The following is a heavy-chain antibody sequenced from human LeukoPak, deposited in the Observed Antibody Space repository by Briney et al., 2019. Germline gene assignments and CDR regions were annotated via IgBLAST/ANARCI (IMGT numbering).Heavy chain of an antibody. CDR3: ARGGGTEWLLVPFEY. D-gene: IGHD3-22*01. V-gene: IGHV1-8*01. CDR1: GYTFTSFD. CDR2: MSPNGGDT. J-gene: IGHJ4*02. Sequence: ASVKVSCKASGYTFTSFDISWVRQAPGQRLEWMGWMSPNGGDTGYALKFQGRVTMTGDTSISTAYMDLSSLRSDDTAVYYCARGGGTEWLLVPFEYWGQGTLVTVSS.